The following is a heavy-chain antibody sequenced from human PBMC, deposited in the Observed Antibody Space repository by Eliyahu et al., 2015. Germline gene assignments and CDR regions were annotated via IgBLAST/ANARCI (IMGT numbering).Heavy chain of an antibody. J-gene: IGHJ4*02. D-gene: IGHD6-6*01. Sequence: QVQLQQWGAGLLKPSETLSLTCAVYGGXFXGYYWSWIRQPPGKGLEWIGEINHSGSTNYNPSLKSRVTISVDTSKNQFSLKLSSVTAADTAVYYCARGYPLRTYSSSSIRFQYWGQGTLVTVSS. CDR2: INHSGST. V-gene: IGHV4-34*01. CDR1: GGXFXGYY. CDR3: ARGYPLRTYSSSSIRFQY.